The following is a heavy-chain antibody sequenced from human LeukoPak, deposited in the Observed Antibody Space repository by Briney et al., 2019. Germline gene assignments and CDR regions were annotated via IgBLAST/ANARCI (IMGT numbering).Heavy chain of an antibody. V-gene: IGHV3-21*01. CDR3: ARDLYYYDSSGYYY. J-gene: IGHJ4*02. D-gene: IGHD3-22*01. CDR2: ISSSSSYI. CDR1: GFTFSSYS. Sequence: GGSLRLSCAASGFTFSSYSMNWVRQAPGKGLEWVPSISSSSSYIYYADSVKGRFTISRDNAKNSLYLQMNSLRAEDTAVYYCARDLYYYDSSGYYYWGQGTLVTVSS.